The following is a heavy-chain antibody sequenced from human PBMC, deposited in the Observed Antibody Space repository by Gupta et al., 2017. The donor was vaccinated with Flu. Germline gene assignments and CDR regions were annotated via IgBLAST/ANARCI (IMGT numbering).Heavy chain of an antibody. D-gene: IGHD6-19*01. Sequence: QVQMVESGGGVVKPGRYLSLSCAAPGFSFSSYGMHWVRQAAVKGLVWVAVISYDGSNKYYADSVKGRCTIARDNAKNTLYLQMNSLRAEDTAVYYCASSGWYSLVIGVDPWGQGTLVTVSS. CDR1: GFSFSSYG. CDR3: ASSGWYSLVIGVDP. J-gene: IGHJ5*02. V-gene: IGHV3-30*03. CDR2: ISYDGSNK.